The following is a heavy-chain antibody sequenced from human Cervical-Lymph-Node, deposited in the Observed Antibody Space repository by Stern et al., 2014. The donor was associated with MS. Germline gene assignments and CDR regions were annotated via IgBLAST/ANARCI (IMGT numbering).Heavy chain of an antibody. CDR1: GFNITRNY. Sequence: EMQLVESGGGLIQPGGSLRLSCTTSGFNITRNYVNWVRQAPGKGLEWVTVVYSGGGTDYADSVKGRFIISRDNSKSTVYLQMNALTAEDTALYYCSRGAAGRNWGQGTRVTVSS. CDR3: SRGAAGRN. D-gene: IGHD6-25*01. CDR2: VYSGGGT. V-gene: IGHV3-53*01. J-gene: IGHJ4*02.